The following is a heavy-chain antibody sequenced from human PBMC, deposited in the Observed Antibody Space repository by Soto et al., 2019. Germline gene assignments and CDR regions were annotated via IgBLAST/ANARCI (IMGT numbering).Heavy chain of an antibody. CDR2: FRSGGDDGTT. V-gene: IGHV3-23*01. J-gene: IGHJ4*02. CDR1: GFTFSSYS. CDR3: AKKVNSGPGSQYFDY. D-gene: IGHD3-10*01. Sequence: GGSLRLSCAASGFTFSSYSMSWVRRAPGKGLEWVSGFRSGGDDGTTYYADSVKGRFTISRDNSKNTLFLQMDSLRAEDTAIYYCAKKVNSGPGSQYFDYWGQGTLVTVSS.